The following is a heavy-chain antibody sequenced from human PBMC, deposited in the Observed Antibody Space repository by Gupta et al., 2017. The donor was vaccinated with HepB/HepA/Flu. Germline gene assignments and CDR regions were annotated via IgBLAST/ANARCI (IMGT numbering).Heavy chain of an antibody. V-gene: IGHV3-30-3*01. J-gene: IGHJ3*02. Sequence: QVQLVESGGGVVQPGRSLRLSCVASRITFCRYPMHWVRQAPGKGLEWVAVISYDGSNKYYADSVKGRFTISRDNSKNTLYLQMNSLRAEDTAVYYCARLADILTGYFLFGAFDIWGQGTMVTVSS. CDR1: RITFCRYP. CDR3: ARLADILTGYFLFGAFDI. CDR2: ISYDGSNK. D-gene: IGHD3-9*01.